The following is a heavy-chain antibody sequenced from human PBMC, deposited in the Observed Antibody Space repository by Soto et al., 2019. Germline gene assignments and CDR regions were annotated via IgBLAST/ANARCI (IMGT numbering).Heavy chain of an antibody. CDR3: ERDGYDGSGSPYPDY. Sequence: SETLSLTCSVSGGSMSEYFWSWIRQSPGKGLEWIGYIYYLGSTDYNPSLKSRVTISVDTSKRQFSLRLTSVTAADTAVYYCERDGYDGSGSPYPDYWGPGTQVTVS. J-gene: IGHJ4*02. V-gene: IGHV4-59*01. CDR2: IYYLGST. CDR1: GGSMSEYF. D-gene: IGHD3-10*01.